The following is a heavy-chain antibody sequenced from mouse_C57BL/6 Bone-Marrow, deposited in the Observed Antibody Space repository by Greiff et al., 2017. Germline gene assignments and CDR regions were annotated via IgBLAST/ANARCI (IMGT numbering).Heavy chain of an antibody. J-gene: IGHJ2*01. V-gene: IGHV1-55*01. CDR1: GYTFTSYW. D-gene: IGHD2-4*01. Sequence: QVQLQQPGAELVKPGASVKMSCKASGYTFTSYWITWVKQRPGQGLEWIGDIYPGSGSTNYNEKFKSKATLTVDTSSSTAYMQLSSLTSEDSAVYYCAKEGAYDYDEGGFDYWGQGTTLTVSS. CDR3: AKEGAYDYDEGGFDY. CDR2: IYPGSGST.